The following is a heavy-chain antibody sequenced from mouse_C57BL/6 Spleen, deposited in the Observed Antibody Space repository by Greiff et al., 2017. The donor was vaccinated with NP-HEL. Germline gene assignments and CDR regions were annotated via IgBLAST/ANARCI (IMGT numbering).Heavy chain of an antibody. Sequence: EVKLVESGGDLVKPGGSLKLSCAASGFTFSSYGMSWVRQTPDKRLEWVATISSGGSYTYYPDSVKGRFTISRDNAKNTLYLQMSSLKSEDTAMYYCARHFGNPYYFDYWGQGTTLTVSS. J-gene: IGHJ2*01. CDR2: ISSGGSYT. V-gene: IGHV5-6*01. CDR3: ARHFGNPYYFDY. CDR1: GFTFSSYG. D-gene: IGHD2-1*01.